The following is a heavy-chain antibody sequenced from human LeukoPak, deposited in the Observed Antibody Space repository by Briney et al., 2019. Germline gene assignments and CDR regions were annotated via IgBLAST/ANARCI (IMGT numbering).Heavy chain of an antibody. CDR1: GFTFSSYW. D-gene: IGHD3-3*01. Sequence: GGSLRLSCAASGFTFSSYWMSWVRQAPGKGLEWVANIKQEGSEKYYVDSVKGRFTISRDNAKNSLYLQMNSLRAEDTAVYYCARDAYYDFWSGLTGCYYMDVWGKGTTVTVSS. CDR3: ARDAYYDFWSGLTGCYYMDV. CDR2: IKQEGSEK. J-gene: IGHJ6*03. V-gene: IGHV3-7*01.